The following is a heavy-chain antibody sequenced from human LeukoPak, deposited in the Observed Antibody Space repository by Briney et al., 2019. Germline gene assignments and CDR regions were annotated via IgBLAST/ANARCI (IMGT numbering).Heavy chain of an antibody. Sequence: ASVKVSCKASGYTFSDYYIHWVRQAPGQGLEWMGWIHPNSGDTKYAQKFQGRVTMTSDTSISTAYMELGRLRSDDTGVYYCASPLTYYYDSGGEDYWGQGTLVTVSS. CDR1: GYTFSDYY. CDR3: ASPLTYYYDSGGEDY. CDR2: IHPNSGDT. J-gene: IGHJ4*02. D-gene: IGHD3-22*01. V-gene: IGHV1-2*02.